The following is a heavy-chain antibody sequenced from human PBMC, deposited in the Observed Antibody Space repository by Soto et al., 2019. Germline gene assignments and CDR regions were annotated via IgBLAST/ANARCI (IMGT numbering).Heavy chain of an antibody. D-gene: IGHD6-6*01. CDR3: ASDSSSPHAFDI. Sequence: EVQLVESGGGLVQPGESLRLSCAASGFTFSSYWMSWVRQAPGKGLEWVANIKQDGSEKYYVDSVKGRFTISRDNAKNSLYLQMNSLRAEDTAVYYCASDSSSPHAFDIWGQGTMVTVSS. CDR2: IKQDGSEK. V-gene: IGHV3-7*01. J-gene: IGHJ3*02. CDR1: GFTFSSYW.